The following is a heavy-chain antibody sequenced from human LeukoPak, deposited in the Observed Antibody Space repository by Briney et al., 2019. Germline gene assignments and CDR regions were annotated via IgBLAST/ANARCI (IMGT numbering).Heavy chain of an antibody. V-gene: IGHV3-48*02. D-gene: IGHD3-10*01. CDR2: ISRSSRSI. J-gene: IGHJ4*02. CDR1: GFTFSSYS. Sequence: GGSLRLSCAASGFTFSSYSMNWVRQAPGKGLEWVSYISRSSRSIYYADSVKGRFTISRDNANNSLFLQMNSLRDEDTAVYYCVLGSPFDYWGQGTLVTVSS. CDR3: VLGSPFDY.